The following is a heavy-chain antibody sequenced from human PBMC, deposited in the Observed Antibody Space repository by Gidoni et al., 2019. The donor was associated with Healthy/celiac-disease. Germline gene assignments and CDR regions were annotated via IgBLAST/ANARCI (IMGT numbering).Heavy chain of an antibody. V-gene: IGHV3-64D*06. CDR3: VKDRRYCSGGSCYPYYFDY. CDR2: ISSNGGST. J-gene: IGHJ4*02. D-gene: IGHD2-15*01. Sequence: GGSLRLSCSASGFTFSSYAMHWVRQAPGKGLEYVSAISSNGGSTYYADSVKGRFTISRDNSKNTLYLQMSSLRAEDTAVYYCVKDRRYCSGGSCYPYYFDYWGQGTLVTVSS. CDR1: GFTFSSYA.